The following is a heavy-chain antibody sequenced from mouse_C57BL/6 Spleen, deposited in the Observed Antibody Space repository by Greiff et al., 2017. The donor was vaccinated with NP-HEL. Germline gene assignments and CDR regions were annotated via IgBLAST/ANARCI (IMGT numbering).Heavy chain of an antibody. Sequence: VQLQQSGAELVKPGASVKISCKASGYAFSSYWMNWVKQRPGKGLEWIGQIYPGDGDTNYNGKFKGKATLTADKSSSTAYMQLSSLTSEDSAVYFCARLTYYYGSSYGYFDVWGTGTTVTVSS. V-gene: IGHV1-80*01. D-gene: IGHD1-1*01. J-gene: IGHJ1*03. CDR2: IYPGDGDT. CDR3: ARLTYYYGSSYGYFDV. CDR1: GYAFSSYW.